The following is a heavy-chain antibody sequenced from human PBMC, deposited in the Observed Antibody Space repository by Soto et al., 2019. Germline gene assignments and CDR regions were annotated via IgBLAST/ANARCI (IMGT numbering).Heavy chain of an antibody. CDR1: VYTFTRSH. V-gene: IGHV1-46*04. Sequence: QVQLVQSGSEVANPGASVNISCTASVYTFTRSHMHWVRQAPGQGLEWVALINLHDDWTSHAQILRGRVTVTRDTSKSTVYFELTSLTSEDTAVYYCAREVGDTDYWGQGTLVTVSS. D-gene: IGHD1-26*01. CDR2: INLHDDWT. CDR3: AREVGDTDY. J-gene: IGHJ4*02.